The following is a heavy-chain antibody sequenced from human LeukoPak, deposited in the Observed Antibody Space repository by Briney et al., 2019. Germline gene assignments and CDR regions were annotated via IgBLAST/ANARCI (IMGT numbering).Heavy chain of an antibody. J-gene: IGHJ3*02. CDR3: AKGLGMWAFDI. V-gene: IGHV3-30*02. D-gene: IGHD7-27*01. Sequence: GGSLRLSCAASGFTFSSYSMHWVRQAPGKGLEWVAVIWYGGSNKYYADSVKGRFTISRDNSKNTLYLQMNSLRAEDTAVYYCAKGLGMWAFDIWGQGTMVTVSS. CDR2: IWYGGSNK. CDR1: GFTFSSYS.